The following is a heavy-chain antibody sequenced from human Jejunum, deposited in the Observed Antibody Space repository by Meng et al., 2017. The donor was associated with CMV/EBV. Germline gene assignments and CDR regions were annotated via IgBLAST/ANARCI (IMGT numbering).Heavy chain of an antibody. CDR3: ARAPGPPTEIMSPYNWFDP. D-gene: IGHD3-16*01. J-gene: IGHJ5*02. CDR1: SGYY. CDR2: IYYSGYT. V-gene: IGHV4-59*01. Sequence: SGYYWSWIRQPPGKGLEWIGYIYYSGYTNYNPSLKSRVTISVDTSKNHFSLKLSSVTAADRAVYYCARAPGPPTEIMSPYNWFDPWGQGTLVTVSS.